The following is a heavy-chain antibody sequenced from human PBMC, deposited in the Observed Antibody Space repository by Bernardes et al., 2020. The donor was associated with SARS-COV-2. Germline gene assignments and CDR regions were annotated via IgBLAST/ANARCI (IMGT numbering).Heavy chain of an antibody. CDR2: INHSGST. J-gene: IGHJ5*02. Sequence: SETLSLTCAVYGGSFSGYYWRWIRQPPGKGLEWIGEINHSGSTNYNPSLKSRVTISVDTSKNQFSLKLSSVTAADTAVYYCARGIYGSGWFDPWGQGTLVTVSS. CDR3: ARGIYGSGWFDP. D-gene: IGHD3-10*01. CDR1: GGSFSGYY. V-gene: IGHV4-34*09.